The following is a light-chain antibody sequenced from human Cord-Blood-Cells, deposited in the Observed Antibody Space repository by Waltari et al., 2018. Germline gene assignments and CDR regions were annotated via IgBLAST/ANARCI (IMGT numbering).Light chain of an antibody. CDR2: WAS. Sequence: DIVMTQSPDSLAVSLGERATINCKSSQSVLYSSNNKNYLAWYQQKPGQPPKLLIYWASTRESGVPNRFSGSGSGTDFTLTISRLQAEDVAVYYCQQYYSTPYTFGQVTKLETK. V-gene: IGKV4-1*01. CDR3: QQYYSTPYT. CDR1: QSVLYSSNNKNY. J-gene: IGKJ2*01.